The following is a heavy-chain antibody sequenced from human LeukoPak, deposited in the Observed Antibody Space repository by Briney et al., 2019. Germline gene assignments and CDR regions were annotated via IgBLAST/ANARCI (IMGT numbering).Heavy chain of an antibody. CDR1: GFTFSSYG. V-gene: IGHV3-23*01. CDR3: AKGHYYGSGSLDY. Sequence: PGGSLRLSCAASGFTFSSYGMSWVRQAPGKGLKWVSAIGGRDGSTYYADSVKGRFTISRDNSKNTLYVQMNSLRAEDTAVYYCAKGHYYGSGSLDYWGQGTLVTVSS. CDR2: IGGRDGST. D-gene: IGHD3-10*01. J-gene: IGHJ4*02.